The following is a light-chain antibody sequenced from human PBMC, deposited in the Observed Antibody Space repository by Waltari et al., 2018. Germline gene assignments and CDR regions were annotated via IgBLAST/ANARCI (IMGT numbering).Light chain of an antibody. CDR3: GTWDSRMSVAV. CDR1: SPNIGYNY. V-gene: IGLV1-51*02. J-gene: IGLJ2*01. Sequence: QSVLTQPPSVSAASGQKVTISCSGSSPNIGYNYVSWYQPFPGTAPKLLMYENDNRPSGFPGLFSGSKSGTSAALDIHGLQTGDEADYYCGTWDSRMSVAVLGGGTKVTVL. CDR2: END.